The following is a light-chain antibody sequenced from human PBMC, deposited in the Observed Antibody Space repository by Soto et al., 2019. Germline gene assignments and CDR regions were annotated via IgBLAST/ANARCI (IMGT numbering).Light chain of an antibody. J-gene: IGKJ1*01. V-gene: IGKV1-5*03. Sequence: DIPMTQSPSTLSASVGDRVTITCRASQSINSWLAWYQQKPGKAPNLLIYEASSLASGVPTRFSGGRSGTEFTLTISSLQPDDFATYCYQQYDSSPWTFGQGTKVEIK. CDR1: QSINSW. CDR2: EAS. CDR3: QQYDSSPWT.